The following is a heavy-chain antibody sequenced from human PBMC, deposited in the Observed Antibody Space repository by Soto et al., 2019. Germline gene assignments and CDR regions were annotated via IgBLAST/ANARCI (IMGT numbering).Heavy chain of an antibody. CDR1: GGSISSGDYY. CDR3: ARVADCSGGRCYFSVDY. V-gene: IGHV4-30-4*01. CDR2: IYYSGST. J-gene: IGHJ4*02. Sequence: QVQLQESGPGLVKPSQTLSLTCTVSGGSISSGDYYWSWIRQPPGKGLEWIGYIYYSGSTYYNPSLKSRVTTSVDTSKNHFSLKLSSVTAADTAVYYCARVADCSGGRCYFSVDYWGQGALVTVSS. D-gene: IGHD2-15*01.